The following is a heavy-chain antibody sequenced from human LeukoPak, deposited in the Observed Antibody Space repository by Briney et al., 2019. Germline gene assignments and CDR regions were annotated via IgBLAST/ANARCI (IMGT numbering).Heavy chain of an antibody. V-gene: IGHV1-18*01. D-gene: IGHD6-13*01. J-gene: IGHJ4*02. CDR3: ARAFTRSSWYYGRGYFDY. Sequence: ASVKVSCKASGYTFISYGISWVRQAPGQGLEWMGWSGPYNSKTNYAQKFQGRVTMTTDTSTSTAYMELGSLISDDTAVYYCARAFTRSSWYYGRGYFDYWGQGTLVTVSS. CDR2: SGPYNSKT. CDR1: GYTFISYG.